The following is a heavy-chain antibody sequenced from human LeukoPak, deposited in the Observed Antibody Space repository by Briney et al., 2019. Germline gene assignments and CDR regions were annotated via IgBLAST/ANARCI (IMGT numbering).Heavy chain of an antibody. D-gene: IGHD6-13*01. CDR3: ARDKDWDSSSWYGLGKINFDP. CDR2: ISAYNGNT. J-gene: IGHJ5*02. V-gene: IGHV1-18*01. CDR1: GYTFTSYG. Sequence: ASVKVSCEASGYTFTSYGISWVRQAPGQGLEWMGWISAYNGNTNYAQKLQGRVTMTTDTSTSTAYMELRSLRSDDTAVYYCARDKDWDSSSWYGLGKINFDPWGQGTLVTVSS.